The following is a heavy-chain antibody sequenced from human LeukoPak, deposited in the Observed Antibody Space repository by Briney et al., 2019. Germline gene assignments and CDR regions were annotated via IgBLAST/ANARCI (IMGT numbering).Heavy chain of an antibody. CDR1: GGTFSSYA. CDR3: ARDQSGVSSRRPRSLYGY. CDR2: ISAYNGNT. Sequence: GASVKVSCKASGGTFSSYAISWVRQAPGQGLEWMGWISAYNGNTNYAQKLQGRVTMTTDTSTSTAYMELRSLRPDDTAVYYCARDQSGVSSRRPRSLYGYWGQGTLVTVSS. D-gene: IGHD6-13*01. V-gene: IGHV1-18*01. J-gene: IGHJ4*02.